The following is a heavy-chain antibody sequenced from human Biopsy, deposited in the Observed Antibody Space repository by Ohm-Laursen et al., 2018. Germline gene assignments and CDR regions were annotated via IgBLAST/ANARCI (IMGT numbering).Heavy chain of an antibody. V-gene: IGHV4-34*01. D-gene: IGHD3-22*01. Sequence: GTLSLTCAVYGGSFSGYYWSWIRQPPGKGLEWIGEINHSGSTNYNPSLKSRVTISVDTSKNQFSLKVRSVTAADTAVYYCVRGVDYYDPYHYYALDVWGQGTTVTASS. CDR1: GGSFSGYY. J-gene: IGHJ6*02. CDR3: VRGVDYYDPYHYYALDV. CDR2: INHSGST.